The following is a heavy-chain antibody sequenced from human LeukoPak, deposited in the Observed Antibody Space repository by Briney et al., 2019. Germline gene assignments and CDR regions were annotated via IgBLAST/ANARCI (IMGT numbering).Heavy chain of an antibody. CDR3: ARGSPTDAFDI. Sequence: KSSQTLSLTCTVSGGSISSGGYYWSWIRQHPGKGLEWIGYIYYSGSTYYNPSLKSRVTISVDTSKNQFSLKLSSVTAADTAVYYCARGSPTDAFDIWGQGTMVTVSS. J-gene: IGHJ3*02. CDR2: IYYSGST. CDR1: GGSISSGGYY. V-gene: IGHV4-31*03.